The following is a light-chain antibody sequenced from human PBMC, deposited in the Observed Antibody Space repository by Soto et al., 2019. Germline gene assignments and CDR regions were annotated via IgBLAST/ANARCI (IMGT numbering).Light chain of an antibody. CDR1: QTISNW. Sequence: DIQMTQSPSALSASLGDRVTITCRASQTISNWLAWYQQKPGKAPKVLIFDASTLDGGVPSRFSGRPSGTDFTLTISSLQPSDFATYYCQQYNTYPLTFGGGTKV. J-gene: IGKJ4*01. CDR2: DAS. CDR3: QQYNTYPLT. V-gene: IGKV1-5*01.